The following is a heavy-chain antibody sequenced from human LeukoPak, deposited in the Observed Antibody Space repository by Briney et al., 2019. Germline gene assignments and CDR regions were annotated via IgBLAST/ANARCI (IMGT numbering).Heavy chain of an antibody. CDR3: ARVRTLTYYGMDV. J-gene: IGHJ6*04. Sequence: PGGSLRLSCAASGFTFSSYWMSWVRQAPGKGLEWVANIKQDESEKYYVDSVKGRFTISRDNAWNSLYLQMNSLRAEDTAVYYCARVRTLTYYGMDVWGKGTTVTVSS. D-gene: IGHD4-17*01. V-gene: IGHV3-7*03. CDR1: GFTFSSYW. CDR2: IKQDESEK.